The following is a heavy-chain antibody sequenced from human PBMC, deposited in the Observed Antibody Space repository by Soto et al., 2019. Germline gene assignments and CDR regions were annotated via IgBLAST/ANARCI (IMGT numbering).Heavy chain of an antibody. CDR1: GFTFTLHS. CDR3: ARDYAHNSWYQMVDY. Sequence: VQLVESGGGVVQPGGSLTLSCAASGFTFTLHSMHWVRQAPGKGLEWVAVISYDGSKKYYADSVKGRFTISRDNSENTLYLLMNSLREEDTAVYYCARDYAHNSWYQMVDYWGQGTLVTVSS. V-gene: IGHV3-30-3*01. CDR2: ISYDGSKK. J-gene: IGHJ4*02. D-gene: IGHD6-13*01.